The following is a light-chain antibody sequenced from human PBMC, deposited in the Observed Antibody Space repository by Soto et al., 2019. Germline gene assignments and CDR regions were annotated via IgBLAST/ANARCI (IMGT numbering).Light chain of an antibody. CDR2: AES. CDR1: QGISSW. V-gene: IGKV1-12*01. J-gene: IGKJ4*01. Sequence: IHITHLSSSVAASVVDIVTITGRASQGISSWLAWYQQKPGKAPKILIYAESSLQSVVPSRFSGSGSGTDFTLTISSLQPEDFATYYCKQANSSLNCGGGHTV. CDR3: KQANSSLN.